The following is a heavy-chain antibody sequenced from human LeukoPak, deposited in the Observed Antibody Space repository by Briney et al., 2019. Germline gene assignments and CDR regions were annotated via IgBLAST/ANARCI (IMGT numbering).Heavy chain of an antibody. J-gene: IGHJ6*03. V-gene: IGHV4-39*01. CDR1: GGSISSSSYY. D-gene: IGHD6-6*01. CDR2: INHSGST. CDR3: ARHSIAARGYYYYMDV. Sequence: SETLSLTCTVSGGSISSSSYYWGWIRQPPGKGLEWIGEINHSGSTNYNPSLKSRVTISVDTSKNQFSLKLSSVTAADTAVYYCARHSIAARGYYYYMDVWGKGTTVTVSS.